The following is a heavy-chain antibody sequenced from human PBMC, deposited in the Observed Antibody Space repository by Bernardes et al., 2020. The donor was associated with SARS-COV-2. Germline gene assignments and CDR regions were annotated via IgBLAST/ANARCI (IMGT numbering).Heavy chain of an antibody. V-gene: IGHV5-51*01. D-gene: IGHD2-15*01. CDR2: IYPGDSDT. CDR3: ARRGIYCSGGSCYSGWFDP. J-gene: IGHJ5*02. CDR1: GNSFTSYC. Sequence: LKVSCKTSGNSFTSYCIGWVRQLPGKVLEWMGIIYPGDSDTRYSPSFQGQVTISADKSISTAYLQWSSLKASDTAMYYCARRGIYCSGGSCYSGWFDPWCQGTLVTVSS.